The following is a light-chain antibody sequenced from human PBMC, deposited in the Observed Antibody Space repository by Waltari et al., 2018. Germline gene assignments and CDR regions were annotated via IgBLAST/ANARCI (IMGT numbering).Light chain of an antibody. CDR1: QSISSY. CDR2: AAS. CDR3: QQSYSTPRT. V-gene: IGKV1-39*01. Sequence: DIQMTQSPSSLSASVGDRVTIPCRASQSISSYLNWDQQKPGKAPKLLIYAASSLQSGVPSRFSGSGSGTDFTLTISSLQPEDFATYYCQQSYSTPRTFGQGTKVEIK. J-gene: IGKJ1*01.